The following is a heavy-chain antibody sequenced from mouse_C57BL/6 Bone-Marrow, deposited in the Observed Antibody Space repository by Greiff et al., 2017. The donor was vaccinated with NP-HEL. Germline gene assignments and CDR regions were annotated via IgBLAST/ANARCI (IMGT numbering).Heavy chain of an antibody. CDR3: TTSTRVTRAWFAY. Sequence: VQLQQSGAELVRPGASVKLSCTASGFNIKDDYMHWVKQRPEQGLEWIGWIDPENGDTEYASKFQGKATITADTSSNTAYLQLSSLTSEDTAVYYCTTSTRVTRAWFAYWGQGTLVTVSA. D-gene: IGHD2-2*01. J-gene: IGHJ3*01. V-gene: IGHV14-4*01. CDR2: IDPENGDT. CDR1: GFNIKDDY.